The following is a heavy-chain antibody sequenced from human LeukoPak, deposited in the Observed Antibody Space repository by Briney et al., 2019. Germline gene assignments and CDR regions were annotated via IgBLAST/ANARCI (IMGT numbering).Heavy chain of an antibody. CDR1: GFTLSSYW. CDR2: IKQDGSEK. CDR3: ARGSVGVVATIPIDYYYYMDV. V-gene: IGHV3-7*01. J-gene: IGHJ6*03. D-gene: IGHD5-12*01. Sequence: GGPLRLSCAASGFTLSSYWMLWVRQAPGKAVEGGANIKQDGSEKYYVHSVKGRFTISRDNAKNSLYPQMNSLRAEDTAVYYCARGSVGVVATIPIDYYYYMDVWGKGTTVTVSS.